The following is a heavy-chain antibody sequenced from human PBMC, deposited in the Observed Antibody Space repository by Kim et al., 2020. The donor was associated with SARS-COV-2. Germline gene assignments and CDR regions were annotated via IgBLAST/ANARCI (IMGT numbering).Heavy chain of an antibody. D-gene: IGHD3-3*01. CDR1: GGSFSGYY. CDR2: INHSGST. J-gene: IGHJ3*02. Sequence: SETLSLTCAVYGGSFSGYYWSWIRQPPGKGLEWIGEINHSGSTNYNPSLKSRVTISVDTSKNQFSLKLSSVTAADTAVYYCARGRRAVIRITIFGVARDAFDIWGQGTMVTVSS. CDR3: ARGRRAVIRITIFGVARDAFDI. V-gene: IGHV4-34*01.